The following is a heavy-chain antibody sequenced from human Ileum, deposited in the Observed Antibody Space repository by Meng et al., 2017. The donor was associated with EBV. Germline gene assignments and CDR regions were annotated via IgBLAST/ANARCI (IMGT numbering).Heavy chain of an antibody. CDR1: GGSITSTDYY. Sequence: QLQLQESGPGLVKPSETLSPTCTVSGGSITSTDYYWGWIRQPPGKGLEWIGNIHYTDSTSYNPSLKRRVTISADTSKNQFSLKMTSVTAADTAVYYCARDGGRDGDSDYWGQGTLVTVSS. CDR3: ARDGGRDGDSDY. J-gene: IGHJ4*02. V-gene: IGHV4-39*07. D-gene: IGHD4-17*01. CDR2: IHYTDST.